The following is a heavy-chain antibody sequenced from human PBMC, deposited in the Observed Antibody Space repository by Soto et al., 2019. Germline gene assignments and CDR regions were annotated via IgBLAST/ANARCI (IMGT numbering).Heavy chain of an antibody. V-gene: IGHV1-18*04. CDR1: GYTFTNHG. CDR3: ARDRVAGIWGDAFDT. D-gene: IGHD3-16*01. CDR2: INPYNANT. J-gene: IGHJ3*02. Sequence: GASVKVSCKTPGYTFTNHGINWVRQAPGQGLEWMGWINPYNANTNYAQKLQGRVTMTTDTSTSTAYMDLRSLTSDDTAVYYCARDRVAGIWGDAFDTWRQGTMVTVSS.